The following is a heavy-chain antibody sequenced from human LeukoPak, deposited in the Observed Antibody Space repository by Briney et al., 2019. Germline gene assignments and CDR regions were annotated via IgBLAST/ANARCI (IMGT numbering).Heavy chain of an antibody. J-gene: IGHJ4*02. D-gene: IGHD3-22*01. CDR2: IYYSGST. CDR1: GGSISNYY. Sequence: SETLSLTCTVSGGSISNYYWSWIRQPPGKGLEWIGYIYYSGSTNYNPSLKSRVTISVDTSKNQFSLKLSSVTAADTAVYYCARIIRDSSGYYHSDYWGQGTLVTVSS. CDR3: ARIIRDSSGYYHSDY. V-gene: IGHV4-59*08.